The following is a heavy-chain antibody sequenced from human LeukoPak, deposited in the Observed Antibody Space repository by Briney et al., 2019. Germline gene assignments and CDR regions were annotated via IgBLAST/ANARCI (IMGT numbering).Heavy chain of an antibody. Sequence: ASVKVSCKASGYTFTSYGISWVRQAPGQGLEWMGWISPYNGDTDYAQKLQGRVAMTADTSTRTAYMELRSLRSDDTAVYFCASAVEGPLGSWGQGTLVTVSS. CDR2: ISPYNGDT. D-gene: IGHD5-24*01. V-gene: IGHV1-18*01. CDR3: ASAVEGPLGS. J-gene: IGHJ5*01. CDR1: GYTFTSYG.